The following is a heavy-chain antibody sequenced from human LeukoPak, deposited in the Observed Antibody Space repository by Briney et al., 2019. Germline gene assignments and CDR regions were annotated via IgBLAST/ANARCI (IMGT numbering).Heavy chain of an antibody. CDR3: ARDGYCTNGGCSGWFDP. J-gene: IGHJ5*02. V-gene: IGHV3-21*01. Sequence: GGSLRLSCAAPGFTFSSYSMNWVRQAPGKGLEWVSSISSSSSYIYYADSVKGRFTISRDNAKNSLYLQMNSLRAEDTAVYHCARDGYCTNGGCSGWFDPWGQGTLVTVSS. CDR2: ISSSSSYI. D-gene: IGHD2-8*01. CDR1: GFTFSSYS.